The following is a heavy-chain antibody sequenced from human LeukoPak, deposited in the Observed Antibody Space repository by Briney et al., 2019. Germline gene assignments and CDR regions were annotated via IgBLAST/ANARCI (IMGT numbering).Heavy chain of an antibody. D-gene: IGHD1-26*01. Sequence: ASVKVSCKASGYTFTSYGIHWVRQAPGQRLEWLGLISAYNGITDYAEKFQGRVTLTRDTSTATAYMDLRNLRYDDTAMYFCARDLSPGGTYGYWGQGTMVIVSS. CDR2: ISAYNGIT. CDR1: GYTFTSYG. J-gene: IGHJ4*02. V-gene: IGHV1-18*01. CDR3: ARDLSPGGTYGY.